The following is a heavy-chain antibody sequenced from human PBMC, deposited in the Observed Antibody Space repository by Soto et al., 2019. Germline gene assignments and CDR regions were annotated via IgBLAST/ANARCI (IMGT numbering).Heavy chain of an antibody. CDR1: GGSISSYY. D-gene: IGHD3-10*01. Sequence: SETLSLTCTVSGGSISSYYWSWIRQPPGKGLEWFGYIYYSGSTNYNPSLKSRVTISVDTSKNQFSLKLSSVTAADTAVYYCARIGYSMVRGLTYYYYGMDVWGQGTTVTVSS. J-gene: IGHJ6*02. CDR3: ARIGYSMVRGLTYYYYGMDV. V-gene: IGHV4-59*01. CDR2: IYYSGST.